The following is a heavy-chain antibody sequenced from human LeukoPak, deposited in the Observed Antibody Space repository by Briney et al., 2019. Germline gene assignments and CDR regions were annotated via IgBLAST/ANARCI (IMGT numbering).Heavy chain of an antibody. Sequence: ASVTVSCKASGYTFTSYDINWVRQATGQGLEWMGWMNPNSGNTGYAQKFQDRVTMTRNTSISTAYMELSSLRSEDTAVYYCARVGKTYYDILTGFAFAFDIWGQGTMVTVSS. J-gene: IGHJ3*02. D-gene: IGHD3-9*01. CDR2: MNPNSGNT. CDR3: ARVGKTYYDILTGFAFAFDI. V-gene: IGHV1-8*01. CDR1: GYTFTSYD.